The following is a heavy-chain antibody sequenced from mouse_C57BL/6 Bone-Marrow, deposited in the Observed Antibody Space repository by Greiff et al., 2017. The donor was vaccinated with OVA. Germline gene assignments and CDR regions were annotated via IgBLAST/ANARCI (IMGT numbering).Heavy chain of an antibody. J-gene: IGHJ4*01. CDR1: GYTFTEYT. CDR2: FYPGSGSI. V-gene: IGHV1-62-2*01. CDR3: ARHEDRGNWDVVDY. Sequence: QVQLQQSGAELVKPGASVKLSCKASGYTFTEYTIHWVKQRSGQGLEWIGWFYPGSGSIKYNEKFKDKATLTADTSSGTVYMELSRLTSEDSAVYIYARHEDRGNWDVVDYWGQGTSVTVSS. D-gene: IGHD4-1*01.